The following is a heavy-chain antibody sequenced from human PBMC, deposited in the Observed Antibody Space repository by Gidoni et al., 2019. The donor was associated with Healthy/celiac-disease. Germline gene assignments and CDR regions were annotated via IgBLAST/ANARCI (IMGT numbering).Heavy chain of an antibody. D-gene: IGHD6-13*01. V-gene: IGHV3-7*01. CDR2: IKQDGSEK. CDR1: GFPFSSYW. Sequence: EVQLVASGGGLVQPGWSLRLSCAASGFPFSSYWMSWVRQAPGKGLEWVANIKQDGSEKYYVDSVKGRFTISRDNAKNSLYLQMNSLRAEDTAVYYCARDKAAAVKAFDIWGQGTMVTVSS. CDR3: ARDKAAAVKAFDI. J-gene: IGHJ3*02.